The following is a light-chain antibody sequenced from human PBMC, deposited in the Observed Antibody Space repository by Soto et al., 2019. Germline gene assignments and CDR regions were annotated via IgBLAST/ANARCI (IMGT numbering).Light chain of an antibody. Sequence: DIQLSQSPSFLSASVGDRVTITCRASQGISSNLAWYQQKPGKAPKLLIYAASTLQSGVPSRFSGSGSGTVFTLTISSLQPEDFATYFCQHLHSYPFTFGPGTKVDIK. CDR3: QHLHSYPFT. CDR2: AAS. V-gene: IGKV1-9*01. CDR1: QGISSN. J-gene: IGKJ3*01.